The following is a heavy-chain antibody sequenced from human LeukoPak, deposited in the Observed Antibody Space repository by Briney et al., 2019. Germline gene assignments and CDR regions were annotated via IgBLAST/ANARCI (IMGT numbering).Heavy chain of an antibody. CDR2: ISGGGGNTGGST. V-gene: IGHV3-23*01. D-gene: IGHD2-2*01. CDR3: AKERYGVVAAASNS. CDR1: GFTFNNYA. Sequence: GGSLRLSCAASGFTFNNYAMSWVRQAPGKGLEWVSGISGGGGNTGGSTYYADSVKGRFTISRDDSKNTLYLQMNSLRAEDTAVYYCAKERYGVVAAASNSWGQGTLVTVSS. J-gene: IGHJ5*02.